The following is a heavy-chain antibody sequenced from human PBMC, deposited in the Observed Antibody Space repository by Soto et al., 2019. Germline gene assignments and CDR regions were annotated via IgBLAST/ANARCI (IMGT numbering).Heavy chain of an antibody. CDR1: GGSISSSSYY. Sequence: SETLSLTCTVSGGSISSSSYYWGWIRQPPGKGLEWIGSIYYSGSTYYNPSLKSRVTISVDTSKNQFSLKPSSVTAADTAVYYCAPFDWLTHYWGQGTLVTVSS. D-gene: IGHD3-9*01. CDR3: APFDWLTHY. CDR2: IYYSGST. J-gene: IGHJ4*02. V-gene: IGHV4-39*01.